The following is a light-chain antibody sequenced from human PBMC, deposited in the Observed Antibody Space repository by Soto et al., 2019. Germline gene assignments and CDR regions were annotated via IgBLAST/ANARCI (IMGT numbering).Light chain of an antibody. J-gene: IGKJ2*01. CDR3: QQSYTAPYT. V-gene: IGKV1-39*01. CDR2: AAS. CDR1: QSISSY. Sequence: DIQMTQSPSSLSASVGDRVTITCRASQSISSYLNWYQQKPGKAPKVLVSAASSLQSGVPSRFSGRGSGTDFTLTISSLQPEDFATYYCQQSYTAPYTFGQGTKLEIK.